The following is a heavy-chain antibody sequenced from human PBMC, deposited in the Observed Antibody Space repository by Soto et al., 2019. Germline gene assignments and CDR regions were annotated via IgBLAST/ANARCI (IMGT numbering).Heavy chain of an antibody. Sequence: ASVKVSCKASGYTFTSYYMHWVRQAPGQGLEWMGIINPSGGSTSYAQKFQGRVTMTRDTSTSTVYMELSSLRSEDTAVYYCARDGDYDYVWGSYSGYWGQGTMVTVSS. CDR2: INPSGGST. CDR1: GYTFTSYY. D-gene: IGHD3-16*01. J-gene: IGHJ3*01. V-gene: IGHV1-46*01. CDR3: ARDGDYDYVWGSYSGY.